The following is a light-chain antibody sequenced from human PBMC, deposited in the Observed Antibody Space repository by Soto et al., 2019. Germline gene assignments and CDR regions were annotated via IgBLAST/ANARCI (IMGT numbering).Light chain of an antibody. V-gene: IGLV2-8*01. CDR3: QVWDSSSDHPV. CDR2: EVS. J-gene: IGLJ2*01. CDR1: SSDVGGYDY. Sequence: QSVLTQPPSASGSPGQSVTISCTGTSSDVGGYDYVSWYQQHPGKAPKLMIYEVSKRPSGVPERFSGSNSGNTATLTISRVEAGDEADYYCQVWDSSSDHPVFGGGTKLTVL.